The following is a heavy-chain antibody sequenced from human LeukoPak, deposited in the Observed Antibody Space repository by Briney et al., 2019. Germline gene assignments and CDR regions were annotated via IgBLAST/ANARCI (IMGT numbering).Heavy chain of an antibody. V-gene: IGHV1-18*01. CDR3: ARVVISYGIAAALIDY. CDR1: GYTFTSYG. Sequence: ASVKVSCKASGYTFTSYGISWVRQAPGQGLEWMGWIIAYNGNTNYAQKLQGRVTMTTDTSTRKAYMELRSLRSDDTAVYYCARVVISYGIAAALIDYWGQGTLVTVSS. CDR2: IIAYNGNT. D-gene: IGHD6-13*01. J-gene: IGHJ4*02.